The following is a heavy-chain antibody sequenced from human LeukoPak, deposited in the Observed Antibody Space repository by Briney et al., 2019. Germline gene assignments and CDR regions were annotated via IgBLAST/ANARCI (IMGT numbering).Heavy chain of an antibody. CDR3: ASGQQLGY. V-gene: IGHV3-7*01. CDR1: GFTFSNYW. D-gene: IGHD6-6*01. J-gene: IGHJ4*02. Sequence: PGGSLRLSRAASGFTFSNYWMSWVRQAPGKGLEWVANIKQDGSEKYYVDSVKGRFTISRDNAKNSLYLQMNSLRAEDTAAYYCASGQQLGYWGQGTLVTVSS. CDR2: IKQDGSEK.